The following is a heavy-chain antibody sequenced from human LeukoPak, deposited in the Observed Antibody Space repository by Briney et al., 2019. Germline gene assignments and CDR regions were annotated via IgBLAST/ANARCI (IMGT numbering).Heavy chain of an antibody. CDR1: GFVFSDYY. V-gene: IGHV3-74*01. CDR2: INTDGSNI. CDR3: VTVLGMPIND. J-gene: IGHJ4*02. D-gene: IGHD3-16*01. Sequence: PGGSLRLSCVGSGFVFSDYYMHWVRQAPEKGLIWVSRINTDGSNIDYADSVKGRFTSSRDNAKNTLYLEMNSLRAEDTAVYYCVTVLGMPINDWGQGTLVTVSS.